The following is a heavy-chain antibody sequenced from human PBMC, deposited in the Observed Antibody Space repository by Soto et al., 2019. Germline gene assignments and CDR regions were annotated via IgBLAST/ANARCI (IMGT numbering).Heavy chain of an antibody. D-gene: IGHD2-2*02. CDR3: ARQYCSSTSCYTLYFDY. J-gene: IGHJ4*02. Sequence: PGESLKISCKGSGYSFTSYWISWVRQMPGKGLEWMGRIDPSDSYTNYSPSFQGHVTISADKSISTAYLQWSSLKASDTAMYYCARQYCSSTSCYTLYFDYWGQGTLDTVSS. CDR1: GYSFTSYW. CDR2: IDPSDSYT. V-gene: IGHV5-10-1*01.